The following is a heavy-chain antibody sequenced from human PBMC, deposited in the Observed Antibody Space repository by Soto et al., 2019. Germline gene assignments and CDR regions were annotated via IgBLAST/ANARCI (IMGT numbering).Heavy chain of an antibody. D-gene: IGHD1-1*01. V-gene: IGHV1-3*01. Sequence: ASVKVSCKASGYTFTSYAMHWVRQAPGQRLEWMGWINAGNGNTKYSQKFQGRVTITRDTSTSTAYMELSSLRSEDTAVYYCARDPEDSLRVQLERHAPKGSFQKENNLFDPWGQGTLVTVSS. J-gene: IGHJ5*02. CDR3: ARDPEDSLRVQLERHAPKGSFQKENNLFDP. CDR2: INAGNGNT. CDR1: GYTFTSYA.